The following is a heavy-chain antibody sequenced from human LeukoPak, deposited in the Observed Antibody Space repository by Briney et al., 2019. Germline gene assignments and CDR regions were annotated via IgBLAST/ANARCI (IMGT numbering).Heavy chain of an antibody. CDR2: ISDSGGST. V-gene: IGHV3-23*01. CDR3: AKRGVVIRVILVGFHKEAYYFES. CDR1: GITLSNYG. J-gene: IGHJ4*02. Sequence: PGGSLRLSCAVSGITLSNYGMSWVRQAPGKRLEWVAGISDSGGSTKYADSVKGRFTIARDNRKNTLYLQMNSLRAEDTAVYFCAKRGVVIRVILVGFHKEAYYFESWGQGALVTVSS. D-gene: IGHD3/OR15-3a*01.